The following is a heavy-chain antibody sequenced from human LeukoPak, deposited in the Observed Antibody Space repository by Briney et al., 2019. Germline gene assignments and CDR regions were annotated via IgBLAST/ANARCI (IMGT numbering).Heavy chain of an antibody. Sequence: PGGSLRLSCAASGFTFDDYTMHWVRQAPGKGLEWVSLISWDGGSTYYADTVKGRFTISRDNSKNTLYLQMNSLRAEDTAVYYCAKDFSVYYYDSRVLDYWGQGTLVTVSS. J-gene: IGHJ4*02. CDR1: GFTFDDYT. D-gene: IGHD3-22*01. CDR3: AKDFSVYYYDSRVLDY. V-gene: IGHV3-43*01. CDR2: ISWDGGST.